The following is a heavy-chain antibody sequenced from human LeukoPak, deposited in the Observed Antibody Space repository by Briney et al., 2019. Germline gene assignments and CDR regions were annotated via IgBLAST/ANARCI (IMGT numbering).Heavy chain of an antibody. CDR2: IYSGGRT. D-gene: IGHD3-10*01. J-gene: IGHJ6*03. CDR3: ARDQYYASGTYSYYYLAV. Sequence: GGSLRLSCAASGFIVSSNYMSWVRQAPGKGVVGVSVIYSGGRTFYAASVRGRFTIYRDDSKNTLFLQMNGLRDEDTAVYYCARDQYYASGTYSYYYLAVWGKGPTVTVSS. V-gene: IGHV3-53*01. CDR1: GFIVSSNY.